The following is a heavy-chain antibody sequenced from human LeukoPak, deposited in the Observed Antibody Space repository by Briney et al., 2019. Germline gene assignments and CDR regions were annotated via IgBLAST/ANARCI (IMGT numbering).Heavy chain of an antibody. V-gene: IGHV4-39*01. D-gene: IGHD2-2*02. CDR1: GGSIRSNTNFWGWDSSSY. CDR3: ARQRDTASVGAFDT. Sequence: PSETLSLTCSVSGGSIRSNTNFWGWDSSSYWGWIRQPPGKGLEWIVSIHFTGTTHYNSSLPSRLTISVDTSKNLFSLKLTSVTATDTALYYCARQRDTASVGAFDTWGQGTMVIVSP. J-gene: IGHJ3*02. CDR2: IHFTGTT.